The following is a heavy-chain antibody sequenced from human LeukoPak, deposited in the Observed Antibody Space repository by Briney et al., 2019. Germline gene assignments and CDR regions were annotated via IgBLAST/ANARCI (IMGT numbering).Heavy chain of an antibody. D-gene: IGHD3-9*01. V-gene: IGHV3-30*02. J-gene: IGHJ3*01. CDR2: IRYDGSNK. CDR3: AKEDLGHYDILTGSPLG. CDR1: GFTFSSYG. Sequence: PGGSLRLSCAASGFTFSSYGMHWVRQAPGKGLEWVAFIRYDGSNKYYADSVKGRFTISSDNSKNTLYLQMNSLRAEDTAVYYCAKEDLGHYDILTGSPLGWGQGTMVTVSS.